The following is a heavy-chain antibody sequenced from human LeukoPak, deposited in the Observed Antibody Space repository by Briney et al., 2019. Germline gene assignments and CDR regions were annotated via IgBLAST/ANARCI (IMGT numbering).Heavy chain of an antibody. V-gene: IGHV4-61*02. Sequence: SETLSLTCTVSGGSISSGSYYWSWIRQPAGKGLEWIRRIYTSGSTNYNPSLKSRVTISVDTSKNQFSLKLSSVTAADTVVYYCARAVSFVGTRYFDWPIPSDWFDPWGQGTLVTVSS. CDR2: IYTSGST. D-gene: IGHD3-9*01. CDR1: GGSISSGSYY. J-gene: IGHJ5*02. CDR3: ARAVSFVGTRYFDWPIPSDWFDP.